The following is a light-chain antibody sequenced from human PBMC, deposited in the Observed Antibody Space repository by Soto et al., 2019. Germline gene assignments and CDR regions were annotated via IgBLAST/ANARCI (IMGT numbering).Light chain of an antibody. CDR2: RSD. J-gene: IGLJ3*02. CDR3: ASWDDTLRV. V-gene: IGLV1-47*01. Sequence: QLVLTQPPSVSGTPGQRVTISCSGTSSNIGSNYVYWYQQLPGTAPKLLIYRSDQRPSGVPARFSASKSGTSASLAISGLRSEDEADYYCASWDDTLRVFGGGTKLTVL. CDR1: SSNIGSNY.